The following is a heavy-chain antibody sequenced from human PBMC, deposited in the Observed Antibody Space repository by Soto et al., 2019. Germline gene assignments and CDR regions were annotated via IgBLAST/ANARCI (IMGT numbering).Heavy chain of an antibody. D-gene: IGHD6-13*01. CDR1: GGSISSYY. CDR2: IYYSGST. J-gene: IGHJ6*02. CDR3: ARDQQNSRLFYGMDV. V-gene: IGHV4-59*12. Sequence: TSETLSLTCTVSGGSISSYYWSWIRQPPGKGLEWIGYIYYSGSTNYNPSLKSRVTISVDTSKNQFSLKLSSVTAADTAVYYCARDQQNSRLFYGMDVWGQGTTVTVTS.